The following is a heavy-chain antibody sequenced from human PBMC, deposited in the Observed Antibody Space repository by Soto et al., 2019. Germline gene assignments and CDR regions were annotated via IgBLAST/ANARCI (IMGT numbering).Heavy chain of an antibody. J-gene: IGHJ4*02. CDR3: AREDRTVGATT. CDR1: GFTFSSYS. V-gene: IGHV3-48*02. D-gene: IGHD1-26*01. CDR2: ISSSSTI. Sequence: EVQLVESGGGLVQPGGSLRLSCAASGFTFSSYSMNWVRQAPGKGLEWVSYISSSSTIYYADSVKGRFTISRDNAKNSLYLQMNSLRDEDTAVYYCAREDRTVGATTWGQGTLVTVSS.